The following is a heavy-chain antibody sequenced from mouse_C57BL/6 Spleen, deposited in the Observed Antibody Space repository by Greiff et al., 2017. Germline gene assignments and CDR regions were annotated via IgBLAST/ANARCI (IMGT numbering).Heavy chain of an antibody. CDR1: GFTFSDYG. CDR3: ADYSNFSY. Sequence: EVQGVESGGGLVKPGGSLKLSCAASGFTFSDYGMHWVRQAPEKGLEWVAYISSGSSTIYYADTVKGRFTISRDNAKNTLFLQMTSLRSEDTAMYYCADYSNFSYWGQGTLVTVSA. V-gene: IGHV5-17*01. CDR2: ISSGSSTI. J-gene: IGHJ3*01. D-gene: IGHD2-5*01.